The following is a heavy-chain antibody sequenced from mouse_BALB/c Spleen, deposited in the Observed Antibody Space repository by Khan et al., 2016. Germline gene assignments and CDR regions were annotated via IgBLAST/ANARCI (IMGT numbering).Heavy chain of an antibody. J-gene: IGHJ4*01. CDR3: ARYLYYYGSSYDTMDH. CDR2: ISYSGKT. Sequence: EVQLQESGPSLVKPSQTLSLTCSVTGDSITSGYWNWIRKFPGHKLEYMGYISYSGKTYYNPSLKSRISITRATSKNQYYLKLNSLTTEDTATSYCARYLYYYGSSYDTMDHWGQGTSVTVSS. D-gene: IGHD1-1*01. V-gene: IGHV3-8*02. CDR1: GDSITSGY.